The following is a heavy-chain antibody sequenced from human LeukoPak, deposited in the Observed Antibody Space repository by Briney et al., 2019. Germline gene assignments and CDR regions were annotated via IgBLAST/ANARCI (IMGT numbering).Heavy chain of an antibody. V-gene: IGHV3-7*01. Sequence: GGSLRLSCAASGFTFNSYWMSWVRQAPGKGLEWVANIKQDGSEKYYVDSVKGRFTISRDNAKNSLYLQMNSLRAEDTAVYYCARAIRVTNTMFDYWGQGTLVTVSS. CDR3: ARAIRVTNTMFDY. CDR1: GFTFNSYW. D-gene: IGHD1/OR15-1a*01. J-gene: IGHJ4*02. CDR2: IKQDGSEK.